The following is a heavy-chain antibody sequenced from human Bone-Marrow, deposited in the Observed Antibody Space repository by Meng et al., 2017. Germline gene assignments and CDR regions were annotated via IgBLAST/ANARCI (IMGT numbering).Heavy chain of an antibody. CDR2: IYYSGST. J-gene: IGHJ5*02. D-gene: IGHD3-16*01. V-gene: IGHV4-31*01. CDR1: GGSISSGGYY. CDR3: ARDIRQGGNIWFDP. Sequence: QVQLKESGPGLVKPSQTLSLPCTVSGGSISSGGYYWSWIRQHPGKGLEWIGYIYYSGSTYYNPSLKSLVTISVDTSKNQFSLNLSSVTAADTAVYYCARDIRQGGNIWFDPWGQGTLVTVSS.